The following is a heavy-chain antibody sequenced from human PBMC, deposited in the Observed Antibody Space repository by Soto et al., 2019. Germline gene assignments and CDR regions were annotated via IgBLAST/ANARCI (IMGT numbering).Heavy chain of an antibody. CDR2: ISGSNSAT. D-gene: IGHD5-12*01. Sequence: QVQLVQSGAEVKKPGASVKVSCKFSGYSFINYGMTWVRQAPGQWFEWMGWISGSNSATNYAQRFQGRVTLTTDTSTNTAYMELRSLRLDDTAIYYCARDSKWLIINGNWFDSWGQGTLVTVSS. CDR3: ARDSKWLIINGNWFDS. CDR1: GYSFINYG. V-gene: IGHV1-18*04. J-gene: IGHJ5*01.